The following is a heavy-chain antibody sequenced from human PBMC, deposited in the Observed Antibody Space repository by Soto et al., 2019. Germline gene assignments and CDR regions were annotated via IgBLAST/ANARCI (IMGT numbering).Heavy chain of an antibody. CDR3: AREGYCISTSCRHYDYYGMDV. D-gene: IGHD2-2*01. CDR1: GYTFTSYG. Sequence: QVQLVQSGAEVKKPGASVKVSCKASGYTFTSYGISWARQAPGQGLEWMGWISAYNGNTNYAQKLQGRVTMTTDTSTSTAYMELRSLRSDDTAVYYCAREGYCISTSCRHYDYYGMDVWGQGTTVTVSS. V-gene: IGHV1-18*01. CDR2: ISAYNGNT. J-gene: IGHJ6*02.